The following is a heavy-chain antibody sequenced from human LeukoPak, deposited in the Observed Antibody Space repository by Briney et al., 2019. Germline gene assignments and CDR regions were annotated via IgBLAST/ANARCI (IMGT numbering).Heavy chain of an antibody. CDR2: INYSGST. J-gene: IGHJ4*02. CDR3: AKSGGYGLIDC. V-gene: IGHV4-39*01. CDR1: GGSISISSYY. Sequence: PSETLSLTCTVSGGSISISSYYWGWIRQPPGKGLEWIGSINYSGSTYYNPSLKSRVTISVDTSKNQFFLKLTSVTAADTAMYYCAKSGGYGLIDCWGQGTLVTVSS. D-gene: IGHD1-26*01.